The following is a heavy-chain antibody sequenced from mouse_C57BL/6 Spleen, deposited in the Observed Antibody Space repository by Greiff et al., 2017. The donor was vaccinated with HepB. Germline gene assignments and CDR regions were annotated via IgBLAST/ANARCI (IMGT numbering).Heavy chain of an antibody. CDR2: ISDGGSYT. D-gene: IGHD4-1*01. J-gene: IGHJ2*01. Sequence: EMMLVESGGGLVKPGGSLKLSCAASGFTFSSYAMSWVRQTPEKRLEWVATISDGGSYTYYPDNVKGRFTISRDNAKNNLYLQMSHLKSEDTAMYYCARDLDGTGYFDYWGQGTTLTVSS. V-gene: IGHV5-4*01. CDR3: ARDLDGTGYFDY. CDR1: GFTFSSYA.